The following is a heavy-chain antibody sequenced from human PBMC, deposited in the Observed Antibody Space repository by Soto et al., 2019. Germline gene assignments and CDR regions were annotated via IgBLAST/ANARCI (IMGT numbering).Heavy chain of an antibody. CDR1: GGSISSSSYY. D-gene: IGHD6-19*01. CDR2: IYYSGST. J-gene: IGHJ4*02. V-gene: IGHV4-39*01. Sequence: SETLSLTCTVSGGSISSSSYYWGWIRQPPGKGLEWIGSIYYSGSTYYNPSLKSRVTISVDTSKNQFSLKLSSVTAADTAVYYCARSVAVAGYRYFDYWGEVTMVTVYS. CDR3: ARSVAVAGYRYFDY.